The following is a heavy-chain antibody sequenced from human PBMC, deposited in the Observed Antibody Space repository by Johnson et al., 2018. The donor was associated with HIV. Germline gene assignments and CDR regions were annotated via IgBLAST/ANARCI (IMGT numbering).Heavy chain of an antibody. CDR1: GFTFSIYA. Sequence: QVQLVESGGGVVQPGRSLRLSCAASGFTFSIYAMHWVRQAPGKGLAWVAVISYDGLKKYYAGSVQCRFSISRDNSKDTLYLQMNKLRIEDTALYYCARSLHDYGDYLWGRDAFDLWGQGTMVIVSS. D-gene: IGHD4-17*01. V-gene: IGHV3-30*04. J-gene: IGHJ3*01. CDR3: ARSLHDYGDYLWGRDAFDL. CDR2: ISYDGLKK.